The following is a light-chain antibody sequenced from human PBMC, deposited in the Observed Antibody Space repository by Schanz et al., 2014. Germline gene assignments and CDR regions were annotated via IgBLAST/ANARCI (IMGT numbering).Light chain of an antibody. CDR3: GGWDSSLSAVV. CDR2: EVT. J-gene: IGLJ2*01. Sequence: QSALTQPPSASGSPGRSVTISCTGTSSNVGGYNYVSWYQQHPGKAPKLMIYEVTKRPSGIPDRFSGSKSGASATLAITGLQTGDEDDYYCGGWDSSLSAVVFGGGTKLTVL. V-gene: IGLV2-8*01. CDR1: SSNVGGYNY.